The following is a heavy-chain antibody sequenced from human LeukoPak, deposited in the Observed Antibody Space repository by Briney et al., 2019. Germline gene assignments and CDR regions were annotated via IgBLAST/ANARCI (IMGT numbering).Heavy chain of an antibody. J-gene: IGHJ4*02. V-gene: IGHV3-48*04. CDR3: ARDKSQLFDY. D-gene: IGHD6-13*01. CDR2: ISSSSTI. CDR1: GFTFSSYS. Sequence: PGGSLRLSCAASGFTFSSYSMNWVRQAPGKGLEWVSYISSSSTIYYADSVKGRFTISRDNAKNSLYLQMNSLRAEDTAVYYCARDKSQLFDYWGQGTLVTVSS.